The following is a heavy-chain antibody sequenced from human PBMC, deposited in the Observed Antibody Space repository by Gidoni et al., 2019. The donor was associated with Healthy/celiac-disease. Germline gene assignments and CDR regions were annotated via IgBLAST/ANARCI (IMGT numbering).Heavy chain of an antibody. D-gene: IGHD3-10*01. J-gene: IGHJ5*02. CDR1: EFTFSSYA. CDR3: AKGGVLWFGELTT. Sequence: EVQLLESGGGLVQPGGSLRLSCAASEFTFSSYAMSWVRQAPGKGLEWVSAISGSGGSTYYADSVKGRFTISRDNSKNTLYLQMNSLRAEDTAVYYCAKGGVLWFGELTTWGQGTLVTVSS. CDR2: ISGSGGST. V-gene: IGHV3-23*01.